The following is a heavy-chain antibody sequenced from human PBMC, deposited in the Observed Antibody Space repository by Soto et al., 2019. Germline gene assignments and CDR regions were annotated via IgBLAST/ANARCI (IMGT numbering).Heavy chain of an antibody. J-gene: IGHJ1*01. CDR1: GGSFSGYY. V-gene: IGHV4-34*01. Sequence: SSETLSLTCAVYGGSFSGYYWSWIRQPPGKGLEWIGEINHSGSTNYNPSLKSRVTISVDTSKNQFSLKLSSVTAADTAVYYCARGRGAVAGRAIQHWGQGTLVTVSS. CDR2: INHSGST. CDR3: ARGRGAVAGRAIQH. D-gene: IGHD6-19*01.